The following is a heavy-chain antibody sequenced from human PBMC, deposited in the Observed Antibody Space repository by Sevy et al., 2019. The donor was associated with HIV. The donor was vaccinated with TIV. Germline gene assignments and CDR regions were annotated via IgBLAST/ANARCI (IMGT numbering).Heavy chain of an antibody. D-gene: IGHD1-26*01. J-gene: IGHJ4*02. CDR2: IYSGGTT. CDR1: GFTVSSNY. V-gene: IGHV3-53*01. Sequence: GGSLRLSCAASGFTVSSNYMSWVRQAPGKGLEWVSVIYSGGTTYYADSVKGRFTISRDNSKNTLYLQMNNLRAEDTAVYYCARDPHEIMLSGSYYLYWGQGTRVTVSS. CDR3: ARDPHEIMLSGSYYLY.